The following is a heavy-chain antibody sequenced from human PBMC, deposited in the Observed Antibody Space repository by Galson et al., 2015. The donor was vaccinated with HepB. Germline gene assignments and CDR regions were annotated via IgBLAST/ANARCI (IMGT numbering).Heavy chain of an antibody. Sequence: TLSLTCAVSGGSISSGGYSWSWIRQPPGKGLEWIGYIYHSGSTYYNPSLKSRVTISVDRSKNQFSLKLSSVTAADTAVYYCASSSGSSPFDYWGQGTLVTVSS. CDR1: GGSISSGGYS. J-gene: IGHJ4*02. CDR2: IYHSGST. CDR3: ASSSGSSPFDY. V-gene: IGHV4-30-2*01. D-gene: IGHD3-10*01.